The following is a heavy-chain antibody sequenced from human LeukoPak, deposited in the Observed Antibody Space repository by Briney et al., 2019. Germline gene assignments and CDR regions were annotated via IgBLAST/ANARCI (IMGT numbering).Heavy chain of an antibody. V-gene: IGHV3-48*01. CDR1: GFTFSSYS. D-gene: IGHD3-3*01. J-gene: IGHJ4*02. CDR2: ISSSSSTI. Sequence: GGSLRLSCAASGFTFSSYSMNWVRQAPGKGLEWVSYISSSSSTIYYADSVKGRFTISRDNAKNSQYLQMNSLRAEDTAVYYCARDDFWSGYYTPDYWGQGTLVTVSS. CDR3: ARDDFWSGYYTPDY.